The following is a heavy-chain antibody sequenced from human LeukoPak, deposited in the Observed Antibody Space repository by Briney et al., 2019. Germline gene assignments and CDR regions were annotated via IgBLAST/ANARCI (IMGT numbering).Heavy chain of an antibody. CDR1: GFTFTDYS. J-gene: IGHJ6*02. CDR3: ARDRRDYFYYGLDV. V-gene: IGHV3-48*02. CDR2: ISRSGNTI. Sequence: PGGSLRLSCVASGFTFTDYSMNWVRQAPGKGLEWLSYISRSGNTIYDADSVKGRFTISRDNAKNLLNLQMTSLRDEDTAVYYCARDRRDYFYYGLDVWGQGTTVTVSS.